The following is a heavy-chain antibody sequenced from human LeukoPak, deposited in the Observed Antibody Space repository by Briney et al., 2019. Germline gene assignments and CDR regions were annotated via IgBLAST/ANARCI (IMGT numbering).Heavy chain of an antibody. D-gene: IGHD4-17*01. CDR1: GYTFTCYY. CDR3: AREDFTRPNDYAKDPDAFDI. CDR2: INPNSGGT. V-gene: IGHV1-2*06. Sequence: ASVKVSCKASGYTFTCYYMHWVRQAPGQGLEWMGRINPNSGGTNYAQKFQGRVTMTRDTSISTAYMELSRLRSDDTAVYYCAREDFTRPNDYAKDPDAFDIWGQGTMVTVS. J-gene: IGHJ3*02.